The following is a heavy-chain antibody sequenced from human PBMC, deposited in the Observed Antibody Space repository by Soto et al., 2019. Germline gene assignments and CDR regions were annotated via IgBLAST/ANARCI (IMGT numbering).Heavy chain of an antibody. CDR2: KQYHGSKI. Sequence: QVQLVESGDGSFKPGGSLSSAGAPSGLTSSTIPMHGFRQPPGRGLRGLAVKQYHGSKIYNADSGKGGFTTPRDNSKNTLYLQMNSLRAEDTAVYYCARERVEYGDYQYYGMDVWGQGTTVTVSS. V-gene: IGHV3-30-3*01. CDR3: ARERVEYGDYQYYGMDV. D-gene: IGHD2-15*01. CDR1: GLTSSTIP. J-gene: IGHJ6*02.